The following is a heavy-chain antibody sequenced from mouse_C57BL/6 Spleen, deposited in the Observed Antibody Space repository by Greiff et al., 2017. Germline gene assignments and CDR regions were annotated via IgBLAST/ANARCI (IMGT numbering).Heavy chain of an antibody. CDR3: ARSTAQATLDY. CDR1: GYAFSSSW. Sequence: QVQLQQSGPELVKPGASVKISCKASGYAFSSSWMNWVKQRPGKGLEWIGRIYPGDGDTNYNGKFKGKATLTADKSSSTAYMHLSSLTSEDSAVYFCARSTAQATLDYWGQGTTLTVSS. J-gene: IGHJ2*01. V-gene: IGHV1-82*01. CDR2: IYPGDGDT. D-gene: IGHD3-2*02.